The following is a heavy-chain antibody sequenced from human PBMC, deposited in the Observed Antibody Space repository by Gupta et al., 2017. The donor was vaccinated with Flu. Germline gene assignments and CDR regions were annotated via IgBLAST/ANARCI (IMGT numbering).Heavy chain of an antibody. Sequence: QVQLVQSGAEVKKPGASVKVSCKASGYTFTGYYMHWVRQAPGQGLEWMGWINPNSGGTNYAQKFQGRVTMTRDTSISTAYMELSRLRSDDTAVDYCARENTVPAAPEIYYYYGMDVWGQGTTVTVSS. CDR3: ARENTVPAAPEIYYYYGMDV. CDR2: INPNSGGT. D-gene: IGHD2-2*01. CDR1: GYTFTGYY. J-gene: IGHJ6*02. V-gene: IGHV1-2*02.